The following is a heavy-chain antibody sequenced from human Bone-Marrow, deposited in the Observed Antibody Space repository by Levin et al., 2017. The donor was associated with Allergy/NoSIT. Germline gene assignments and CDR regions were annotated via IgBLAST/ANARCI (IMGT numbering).Heavy chain of an antibody. CDR3: ARGPSFLPYGMDV. D-gene: IGHD2/OR15-2a*01. CDR2: IYHSGST. Sequence: SETLSLTCAVSGGSISSGGYSWSWIRQPPGKGLEWIGYIYHSGSTYYNPSLKSRVTISVDRSKNQFSLKLSSVTAADTAVYYCARGPSFLPYGMDVWGQGTTVTVSS. J-gene: IGHJ6*02. CDR1: GGSISSGGYS. V-gene: IGHV4-30-2*01.